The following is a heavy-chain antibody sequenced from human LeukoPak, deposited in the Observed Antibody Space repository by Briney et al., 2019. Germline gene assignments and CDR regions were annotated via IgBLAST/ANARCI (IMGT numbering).Heavy chain of an antibody. Sequence: PSETLSLTCTVSGGSISSYYWSWIRQAPGKGLEWIGYIYYSGSTNYNPSLKSRVTISVDTSKNQFSLKLSSATAADTAVYYCARDMGVYGSGSDWFDPWGQGTLVTVSS. J-gene: IGHJ5*02. CDR2: IYYSGST. CDR3: ARDMGVYGSGSDWFDP. V-gene: IGHV4-59*01. CDR1: GGSISSYY. D-gene: IGHD3-10*01.